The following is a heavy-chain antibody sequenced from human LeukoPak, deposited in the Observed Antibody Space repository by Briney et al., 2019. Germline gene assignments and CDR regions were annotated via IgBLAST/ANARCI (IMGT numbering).Heavy chain of an antibody. CDR2: IKQDGVDK. CDR1: GFTFSIYW. CDR3: ARDLYSYGANQDDY. Sequence: GGSLRLSCATSGFTFSIYWMNWVRQAPGKGLEWVANIKQDGVDKYYVDSVKGRFTISRDNAKRSLYLQMNSLRVEDKAVYYCARDLYSYGANQDDYWGQGTLVTVSS. V-gene: IGHV3-7*01. J-gene: IGHJ4*02. D-gene: IGHD5-18*01.